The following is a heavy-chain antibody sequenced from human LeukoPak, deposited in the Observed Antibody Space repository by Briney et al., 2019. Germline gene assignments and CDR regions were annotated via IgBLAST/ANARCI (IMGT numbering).Heavy chain of an antibody. CDR3: ARDPQQQLVVPYFDY. CDR2: ISSSGSTI. CDR1: GFTFSDYY. D-gene: IGHD6-13*01. J-gene: IGHJ4*02. V-gene: IGHV3-11*01. Sequence: GGSLRLSCAASGFTFSDYYMSWIRQAPRKGLEWVSYISSSGSTIYYADSVKGRFTISRDNAKNSLYLQMNSLRAEDTAVYYCARDPQQQLVVPYFDYWGQGTLVTVSS.